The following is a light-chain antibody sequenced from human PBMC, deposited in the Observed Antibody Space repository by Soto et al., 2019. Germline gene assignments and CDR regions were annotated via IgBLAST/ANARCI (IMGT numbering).Light chain of an antibody. CDR2: NVS. Sequence: QSVLTQPASVSGSPGQSIAISCSGTSSDVGGYDFVSWYQQHPGKAPKLIIYNVSNRPSGVSTRFSGSKSGNTASLTISGLQAEDEAVYYCNSYTSSTTPAVFGGGTKLTVL. CDR3: NSYTSSTTPAV. V-gene: IGLV2-14*01. J-gene: IGLJ2*01. CDR1: SSDVGGYDF.